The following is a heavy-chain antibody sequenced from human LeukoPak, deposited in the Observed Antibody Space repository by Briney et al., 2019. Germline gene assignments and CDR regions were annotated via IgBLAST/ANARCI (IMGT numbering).Heavy chain of an antibody. V-gene: IGHV4-59*01. Sequence: SETLSLTCTVSGSSIISYYWSWIRQPPGKGLEWIGYVSYTGSTNYNPSLKSRVTISVDTSKNQFSLKLSSVTAADTALYYCARDGSGYDLSYFDYWGQGTLVTVSS. CDR1: GSSIISYY. CDR2: VSYTGST. CDR3: ARDGSGYDLSYFDY. J-gene: IGHJ4*02. D-gene: IGHD5-12*01.